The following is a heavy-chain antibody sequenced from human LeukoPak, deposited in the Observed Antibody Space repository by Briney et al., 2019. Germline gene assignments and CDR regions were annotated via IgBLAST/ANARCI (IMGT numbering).Heavy chain of an antibody. J-gene: IGHJ4*02. CDR1: GGSISSYY. CDR3: ARGPPGYSSSWRDY. CDR2: IYYSGST. V-gene: IGHV4-59*01. D-gene: IGHD6-13*01. Sequence: SETLSLTCTVSGGSISSYYWSWIRQPPGKGLEWIGYIYYSGSTNYNPSLKSRVTISADTSNNQFSLKLSSVTAADTAVYYCARGPPGYSSSWRDYWGQGTLVTVSS.